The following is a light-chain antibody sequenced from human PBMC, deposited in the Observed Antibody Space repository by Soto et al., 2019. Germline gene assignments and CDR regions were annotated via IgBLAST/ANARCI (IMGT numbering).Light chain of an antibody. J-gene: IGKJ2*01. V-gene: IGKV3-15*01. CDR1: QSVSSN. CDR3: QQYNNWPHT. CDR2: GAT. Sequence: EIVMKQSPATRSVSPGERATLSCRASQSVSSNLAWYQEKPAQAPRLLIYGATTRATGIPARFSGSGSEIEFTLTISSLQPEDFVVYYCQQYNNWPHTCGQGTKLEIK.